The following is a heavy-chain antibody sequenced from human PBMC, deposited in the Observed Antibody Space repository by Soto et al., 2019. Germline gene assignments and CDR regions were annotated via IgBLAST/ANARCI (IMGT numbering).Heavy chain of an antibody. V-gene: IGHV3-23*01. D-gene: IGHD3-3*01. CDR2: IRGGGENT. Sequence: GGSLRLSCAASGFTFSSYAMSWVRQAPGKGLEWVQTIRGGGENTYYENSVKGRFTISRDNSKNTLYLQMNSLRAEDTAVYYCARQVRDFCSASDCWGQGTLVTVSS. CDR3: ARQVRDFCSASDC. J-gene: IGHJ4*02. CDR1: GFTFSSYA.